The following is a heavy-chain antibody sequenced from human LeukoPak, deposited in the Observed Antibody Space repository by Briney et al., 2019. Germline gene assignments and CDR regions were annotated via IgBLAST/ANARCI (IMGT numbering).Heavy chain of an antibody. V-gene: IGHV4-61*02. J-gene: IGHJ4*02. Sequence: SETLSLTCTVSGGSISSGSCYWSWIRQPAGKGLEWIGRIYTSGSTTYNSSLKSRVTISLDTSKNHFSLRLSSVTAADTAVYYCARDREVGATGYYFDYWGQGTLVTVSS. CDR1: GGSISSGSCY. CDR3: ARDREVGATGYYFDY. CDR2: IYTSGST. D-gene: IGHD1-26*01.